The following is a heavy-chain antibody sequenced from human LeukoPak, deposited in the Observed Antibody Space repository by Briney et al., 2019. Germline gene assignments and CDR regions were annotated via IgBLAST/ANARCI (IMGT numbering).Heavy chain of an antibody. CDR3: ASEMVSVYAPFDY. Sequence: GGSLRLSCAASGFTFSSYWMSWVRQAPGKGLEWVGNIKQDGSEKYYVDSVKGRFTISRDNAKNSLYLQMNSLRAEDTAVYYCASEMVSVYAPFDYWGQGTLVTVSS. CDR2: IKQDGSEK. CDR1: GFTFSSYW. D-gene: IGHD2-8*01. V-gene: IGHV3-7*01. J-gene: IGHJ4*02.